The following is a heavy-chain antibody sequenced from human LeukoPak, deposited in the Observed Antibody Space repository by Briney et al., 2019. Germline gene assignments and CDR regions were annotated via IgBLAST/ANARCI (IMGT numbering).Heavy chain of an antibody. V-gene: IGHV3-48*03. CDR3: ARALYGDYGDGMDV. D-gene: IGHD4-17*01. CDR1: GFTFSSYE. Sequence: GGSLGLSCAASGFTFSSYEMNWVRQAPGKGLEGVSYISSGGYTIHYADSVKGRFTISRDDAKNSLYLLMNSLRVEDTAVYYCARALYGDYGDGMDVWGTGTTVTVSS. CDR2: ISSGGYTI. J-gene: IGHJ6*04.